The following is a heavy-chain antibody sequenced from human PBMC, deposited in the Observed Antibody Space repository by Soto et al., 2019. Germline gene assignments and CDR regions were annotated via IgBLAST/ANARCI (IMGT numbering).Heavy chain of an antibody. D-gene: IGHD5-18*01. CDR1: GGSISSYY. Sequence: PSETLSLTCTVSGGSISSYYWSWIRQPAGKGLEWIGRIYTSGSTNYNPSLKSRVTMSVDTSKNQFSLKLSSVTAADTAVYYCARDLTAELWTSDYYYGMDVWGQGTTVTVSS. CDR2: IYTSGST. J-gene: IGHJ6*02. V-gene: IGHV4-4*07. CDR3: ARDLTAELWTSDYYYGMDV.